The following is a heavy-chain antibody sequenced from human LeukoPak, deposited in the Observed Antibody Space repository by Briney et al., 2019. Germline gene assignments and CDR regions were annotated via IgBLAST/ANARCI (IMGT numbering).Heavy chain of an antibody. CDR3: VKDDLEERYCTTTGCYLDS. V-gene: IGHV3-64D*06. CDR2: ISGNGGTT. J-gene: IGHJ4*02. CDR1: GFIFGRYA. Sequence: GGSLRPSCSASGFIFGRYAIHWVRQAPGKGLEFVSAISGNGGTTYYVDSAKGRFTISRDNSKNTLYLQMSSLRTEDTAVYYCVKDDLEERYCTTTGCYLDSWGQGTVVTVSS. D-gene: IGHD2-2*01.